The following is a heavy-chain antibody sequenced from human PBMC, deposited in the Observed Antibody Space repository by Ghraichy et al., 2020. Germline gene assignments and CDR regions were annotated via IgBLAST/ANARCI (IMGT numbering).Heavy chain of an antibody. Sequence: GGSPRLSCEGSGFSFSDYCMIWVRLTPRKALEWVSYITGSSITIFYTDSVKGRFTISRDNAKNSLYLQMNSLRAEDTAVYYCARLPLPRRAAVGDWYFDLWGRGTLVTVSS. CDR2: ITGSSITI. V-gene: IGHV3-48*01. CDR3: ARLPLPRRAAVGDWYFDL. J-gene: IGHJ2*01. CDR1: GFSFSDYC. D-gene: IGHD6-13*01.